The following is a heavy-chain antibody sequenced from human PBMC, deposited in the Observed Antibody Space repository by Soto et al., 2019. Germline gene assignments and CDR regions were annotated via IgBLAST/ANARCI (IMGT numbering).Heavy chain of an antibody. D-gene: IGHD6-19*01. CDR2: ISGSGGST. V-gene: IGHV3-23*01. J-gene: IGHJ4*02. Sequence: EVQLLESGGGLVQPGGSLRLSCAASGFTFSSYAMSWVRQAPGKGLEWVSTISGSGGSTYYADSVKGRFTISRDNSKNTLYLQMNSLRAEDTAVYYCAKNAGGTVAGTTYYFDYWGQGTLVTVSS. CDR1: GFTFSSYA. CDR3: AKNAGGTVAGTTYYFDY.